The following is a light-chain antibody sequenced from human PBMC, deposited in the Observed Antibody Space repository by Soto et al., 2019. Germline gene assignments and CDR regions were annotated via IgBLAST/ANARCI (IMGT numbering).Light chain of an antibody. V-gene: IGLV1-44*01. CDR1: SSQIGSNT. CDR3: AAWDDSLNGRYV. CDR2: SNN. Sequence: QSVLTQPPSASGTPGQRVIISCSGSSSQIGSNTVNWYQQLPGTAPKLLIYSNNQRPSGVPDRFSGSKSGTSASLAISGLQSEDEADYYCAAWDDSLNGRYVFGTGTK. J-gene: IGLJ1*01.